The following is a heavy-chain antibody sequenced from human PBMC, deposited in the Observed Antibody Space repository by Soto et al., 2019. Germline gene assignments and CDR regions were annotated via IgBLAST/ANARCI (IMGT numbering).Heavy chain of an antibody. CDR2: IYYSGST. J-gene: IGHJ4*02. CDR1: GGSISSVDYY. Sequence: SETLSLTCTVSGGSISSVDYYWIWIRQPPGKGLEWIGYIYYSGSTYYNPSLKSRVTISVDTSKNQFSLKLSSVTAADTAVYYGARDRRPWEPPAYWGQGNLVTVSS. D-gene: IGHD1-26*01. V-gene: IGHV4-30-4*01. CDR3: ARDRRPWEPPAY.